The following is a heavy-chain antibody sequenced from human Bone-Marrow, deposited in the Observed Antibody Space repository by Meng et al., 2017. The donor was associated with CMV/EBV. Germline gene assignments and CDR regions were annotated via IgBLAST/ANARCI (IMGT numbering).Heavy chain of an antibody. V-gene: IGHV3-23*01. D-gene: IGHD6-19*01. CDR1: GFTFSNYA. J-gene: IGHJ5*02. CDR2: IGGPGDDT. Sequence: AVSGFTFSNYAMNWVRQAPGKGLEWVSGIGGPGDDTYYADSVKGRFTISRDNSMNTMFLQMNSLKGDDTAIYYCAKQIAVAGNWFDPWGQGTLVTVSS. CDR3: AKQIAVAGNWFDP.